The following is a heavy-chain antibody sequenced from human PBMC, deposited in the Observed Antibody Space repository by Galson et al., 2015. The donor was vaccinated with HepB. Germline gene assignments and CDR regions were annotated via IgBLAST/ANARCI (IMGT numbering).Heavy chain of an antibody. Sequence: SLRLSCTASGFTFSSYTIHWVRQAPGQGLEWVASISSSSSYTYYSHSVKGRFTIARDNTKNSLYLQMNSLRAEDTAVYYGARAATGHVRDAFDIWGQGTMVTVSS. CDR2: ISSSSSYT. V-gene: IGHV3-21*01. CDR3: ARAATGHVRDAFDI. J-gene: IGHJ3*02. D-gene: IGHD4-17*01. CDR1: GFTFSSYT.